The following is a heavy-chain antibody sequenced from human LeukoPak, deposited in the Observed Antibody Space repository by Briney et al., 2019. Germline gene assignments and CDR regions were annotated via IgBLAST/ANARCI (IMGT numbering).Heavy chain of an antibody. D-gene: IGHD3-22*01. CDR2: IGTAGDT. CDR1: GFTFSSYD. CDR3: ARGRVEGYYDSSGYDY. V-gene: IGHV3-13*01. J-gene: IGHJ4*02. Sequence: GGSLRLSCAASGFTFSSYDMHWVRQATGKGLEWVSAIGTAGDTYYPGSVKGRFTISRENAKNSLYLQMISLRAGDTAVYYCARGRVEGYYDSSGYDYWGQGTLVTVSS.